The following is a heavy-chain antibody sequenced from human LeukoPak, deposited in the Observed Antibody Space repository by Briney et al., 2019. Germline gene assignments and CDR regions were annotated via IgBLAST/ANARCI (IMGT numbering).Heavy chain of an antibody. CDR1: GFTFSSYS. CDR3: ATYPPAAWGAFDI. V-gene: IGHV3-21*04. Sequence: GGSLRLSCAASGFTFSSYSMNWVRQAPGKGLEWVSSISSSSGYIYYADSVKGRFTISRDNAKNSLYLQMNSLRAEDTAVYYCATYPPAAWGAFDIWGQGTMVTVSS. CDR2: ISSSSGYI. J-gene: IGHJ3*02. D-gene: IGHD2-2*01.